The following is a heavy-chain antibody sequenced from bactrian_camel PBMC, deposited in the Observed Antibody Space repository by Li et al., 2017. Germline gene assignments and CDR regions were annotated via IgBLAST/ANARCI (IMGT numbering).Heavy chain of an antibody. CDR3: VTVAFGYCGGGYCYSVDFGY. CDR2: IDSDGRT. J-gene: IGHJ6*01. Sequence: HVQLVESGGGSVQSGGSLRLSCAAFGPIDSDYCMGWFRQAPGKVREGVSAIDSDGRTSYALSVKGRFTISKDNAKNTVYLQMNSLKSDDTGLYYCVTVAFGYCGGGYCYSVDFGYWGQGTQVTVS. V-gene: IGHV3S1*01. D-gene: IGHD2*01. CDR1: GPIDSDYC.